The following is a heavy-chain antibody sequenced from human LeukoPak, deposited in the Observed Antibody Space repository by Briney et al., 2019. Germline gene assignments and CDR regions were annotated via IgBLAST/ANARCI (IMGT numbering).Heavy chain of an antibody. CDR3: AKHQESMIRGVLYHMGV. CDR2: IYHSGST. Sequence: SETLSLTCTVSGYSISSGYYWGWIRLPPGKGLEWIGSIYHSGSTYYNPSLKSRLTISVDTSKNQFSLRLSSVTAADTAVYYCAKHQESMIRGVLYHMGVWGKGTTVSISS. V-gene: IGHV4-38-2*02. D-gene: IGHD3-10*01. CDR1: GYSISSGYY. J-gene: IGHJ6*03.